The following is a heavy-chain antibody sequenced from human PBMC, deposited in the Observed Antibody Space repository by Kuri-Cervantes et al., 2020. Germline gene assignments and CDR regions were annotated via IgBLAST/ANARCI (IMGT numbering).Heavy chain of an antibody. D-gene: IGHD1-1*01. CDR1: GGSISSSSYY. V-gene: IGHV4-61*05. Sequence: SETLSLTCTVSGGSISSSSYYWGWIRQPPGKGLEWIGYIYYSGSTNYNPSLKSRVTISVDTSKNQFSLKLSSVTAADTAVYYCARVQASYYYYYYMDVWGKGTTVTVSS. CDR2: IYYSGST. CDR3: ARVQASYYYYYYMDV. J-gene: IGHJ6*03.